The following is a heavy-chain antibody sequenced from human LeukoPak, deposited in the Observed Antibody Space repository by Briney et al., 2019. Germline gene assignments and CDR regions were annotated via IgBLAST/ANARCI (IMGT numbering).Heavy chain of an antibody. CDR2: INPNSGGT. V-gene: IGHV1-2*02. CDR1: GYTFTGYY. CDR3: ARDGVYSGDY. D-gene: IGHD5-18*01. Sequence: VASVKVSCKASGYTFTGYYTHWVRQAPGQGLEWMGWINPNSGGTNYAQKFQGRVTMTKDTSISTAYMELSRLRSDDTAVYYRARDGVYSGDYWGQGTLVTVSS. J-gene: IGHJ4*02.